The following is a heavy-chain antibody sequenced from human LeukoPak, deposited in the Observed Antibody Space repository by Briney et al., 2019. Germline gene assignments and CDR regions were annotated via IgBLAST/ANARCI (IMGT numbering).Heavy chain of an antibody. V-gene: IGHV4-59*01. D-gene: IGHD3-10*01. CDR3: ARDQGWGDWYFDL. Sequence: SETLSLTCTVSGGSIRSSYWSWIRQPPGKGLEWIGYLFYNGNTNYNSSLKSRVTISVDTSKNQFSLKLNSLTAADTAMYFCARDQGWGDWYFDLWGRGTLVTVSS. CDR1: GGSIRSSY. J-gene: IGHJ2*01. CDR2: LFYNGNT.